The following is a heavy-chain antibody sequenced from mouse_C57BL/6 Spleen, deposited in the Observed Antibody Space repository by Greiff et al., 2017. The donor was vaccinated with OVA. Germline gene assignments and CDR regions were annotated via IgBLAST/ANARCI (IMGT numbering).Heavy chain of an antibody. Sequence: QVQLKQSGAELVRPGASVTLSCKASGYTFTDYEMHWVKQTPVHGLEWIGAIDPETGGTAYNQKFKGKAILTADKSSSTAYMELRSLTSEDSAVYYCTREGDYYGSSPHWYFDVWGTGTTVTVSS. V-gene: IGHV1-15*01. CDR3: TREGDYYGSSPHWYFDV. J-gene: IGHJ1*03. CDR1: GYTFTDYE. CDR2: IDPETGGT. D-gene: IGHD1-1*01.